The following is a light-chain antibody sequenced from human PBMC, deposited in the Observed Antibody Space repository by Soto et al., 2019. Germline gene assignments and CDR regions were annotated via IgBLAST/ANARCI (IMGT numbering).Light chain of an antibody. CDR3: QRYNSAPLT. V-gene: IGKV1-27*01. J-gene: IGKJ3*01. CDR2: AAS. CDR1: QGISIY. Sequence: DIQMTQSPSSLSASVGDRVTITCRASQGISIYLAWYQQKPGKAPHLLLYAASTLQSGVPSRFSGSGSGTDFTLTISSLQPEDVATYYCQRYNSAPLTFGHGTKVDIK.